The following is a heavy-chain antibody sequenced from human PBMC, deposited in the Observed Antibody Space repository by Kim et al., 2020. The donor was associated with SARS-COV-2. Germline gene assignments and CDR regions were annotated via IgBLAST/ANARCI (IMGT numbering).Heavy chain of an antibody. CDR2: ITYKGSKK. V-gene: IGHV3-30*03. Sequence: GGSLRLSCAASGFSFNNYGMHWVRQAPGKGLEWVAFITYKGSKKQYLDSLKGRFTVARDYAKNTLYLQMNSLTAEDTAVYYCAIQGYIFDLNTYCGMDLWGQGTTVTVSS. J-gene: IGHJ6*02. D-gene: IGHD5-12*01. CDR3: AIQGYIFDLNTYCGMDL. CDR1: GFSFNNYG.